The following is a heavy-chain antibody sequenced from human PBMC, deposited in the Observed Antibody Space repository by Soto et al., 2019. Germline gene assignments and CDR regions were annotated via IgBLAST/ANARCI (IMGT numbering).Heavy chain of an antibody. J-gene: IGHJ4*02. Sequence: SETLSLTCTVSGGSISSYYWSWIRQPPGKGLEWIGYIYYSGSTNYNPSLKSRVTISVDTSKNQFSLKLSSVTAADTAVYYCARSAPVSRNLGTGQIAAAGDFDYWGQGTLVTVSS. CDR1: GGSISSYY. CDR2: IYYSGST. D-gene: IGHD6-13*01. V-gene: IGHV4-59*01. CDR3: ARSAPVSRNLGTGQIAAAGDFDY.